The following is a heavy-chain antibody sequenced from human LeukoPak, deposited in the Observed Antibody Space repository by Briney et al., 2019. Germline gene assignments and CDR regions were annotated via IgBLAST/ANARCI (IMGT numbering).Heavy chain of an antibody. J-gene: IGHJ5*02. CDR1: GGSISSSSYY. CDR3: ARVGRRYSYGPNWFDP. CDR2: IYYSGST. Sequence: SETLSLTCTLSGGSISSSSYYWGWIRQPPGKGLEWIGSIYYSGSTYYNPSLKSRVTISVDTSKNQFSLKLSSVTAADTAVYYCARVGRRYSYGPNWFDPWGQGTLVTVSS. D-gene: IGHD5-18*01. V-gene: IGHV4-39*01.